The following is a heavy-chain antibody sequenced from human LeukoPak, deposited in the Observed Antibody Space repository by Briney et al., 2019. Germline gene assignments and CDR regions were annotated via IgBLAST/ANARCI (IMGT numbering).Heavy chain of an antibody. CDR3: AGGSAATTVTTQYFQH. J-gene: IGHJ1*01. V-gene: IGHV4-34*01. CDR1: GGSFSGYY. D-gene: IGHD4-17*01. Sequence: PSETLSLICAVYGGSFSGYYWSWIRQPPGKGLEWIGEINHSGSTNYNPSLKSRVTISVDTSKNQFSLKLSSVTAADTAVYYCAGGSAATTVTTQYFQHWGQGTLVTVSS. CDR2: INHSGST.